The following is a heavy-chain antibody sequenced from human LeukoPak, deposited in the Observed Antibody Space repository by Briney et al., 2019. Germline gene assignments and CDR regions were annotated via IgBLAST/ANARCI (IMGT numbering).Heavy chain of an antibody. D-gene: IGHD3-22*01. CDR2: ISYDGSNK. CDR1: GFTFSSYG. CDR3: AKPRYDSSGYYYAPFDY. J-gene: IGHJ4*02. Sequence: GGSLRLSCAASGFTFSSYGMHWVRQAPGKGLEWVAVISYDGSNKYYADSVKGRFTISRDNSKNTLYLQMNSLRAEDTAVYYCAKPRYDSSGYYYAPFDYWGQGTLVTVSS. V-gene: IGHV3-30*18.